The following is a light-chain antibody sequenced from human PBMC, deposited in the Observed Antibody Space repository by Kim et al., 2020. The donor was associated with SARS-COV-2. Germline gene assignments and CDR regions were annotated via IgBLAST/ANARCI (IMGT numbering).Light chain of an antibody. CDR3: QQSYTTPWLS. CDR1: QSIGKR. V-gene: IGKV1-39*01. J-gene: IGKJ4*01. CDR2: AAS. Sequence: SVGDRVTIACRASQSIGKRLNWYQQRPGKAPKLLIYAASTLQSGVPSRFSGTGSGTDFALTISSLQPEDFATYYCQQSYTTPWLSFGGGTKVDIK.